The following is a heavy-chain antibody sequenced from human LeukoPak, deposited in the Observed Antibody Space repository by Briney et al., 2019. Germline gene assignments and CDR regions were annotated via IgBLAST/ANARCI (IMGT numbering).Heavy chain of an antibody. J-gene: IGHJ4*02. CDR3: ARYCGGDCYSANPDY. Sequence: PGGSLRLSCAASGFTFSSYSMNWVRQAPGKGLEWVSSISSSSSYIYYADSVKGRFTISRDNAKNSLYLQMNSLRAEDTAVYYCARYCGGDCYSANPDYWGQGTLVTVSS. V-gene: IGHV3-21*01. CDR2: ISSSSSYI. D-gene: IGHD2-21*02. CDR1: GFTFSSYS.